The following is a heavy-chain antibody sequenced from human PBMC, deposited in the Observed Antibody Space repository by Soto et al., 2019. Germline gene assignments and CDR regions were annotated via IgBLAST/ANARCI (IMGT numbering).Heavy chain of an antibody. CDR1: GGSISSGDYY. J-gene: IGHJ4*02. Sequence: PSETLSLTCTVSGGSISSGDYYWSWIRQPPGKGLEWIGYLYHSGSTYYNPSLKSRVIISVDTSKNQISLRLSSVTDAYTAVYYCARVAYYYDSSGYYVCSFDYWGQGTLGTVSS. V-gene: IGHV4-30-4*01. CDR2: LYHSGST. D-gene: IGHD3-22*01. CDR3: ARVAYYYDSSGYYVCSFDY.